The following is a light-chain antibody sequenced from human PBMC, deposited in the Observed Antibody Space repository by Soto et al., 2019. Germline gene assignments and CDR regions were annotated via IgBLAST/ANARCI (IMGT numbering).Light chain of an antibody. J-gene: IGKJ5*01. CDR3: QQYENLPA. CDR2: KAS. Sequence: DIQMTQSPSTLSGSVGDRVTITCRASQTISSWLAWYQQKPGKAPKLLIYKASTLRFRGSGSGTDFTFTISRLQPEDIATYYCQQYENLPAFGQGTRLEIK. CDR1: QTISSW. V-gene: IGKV1-5*03.